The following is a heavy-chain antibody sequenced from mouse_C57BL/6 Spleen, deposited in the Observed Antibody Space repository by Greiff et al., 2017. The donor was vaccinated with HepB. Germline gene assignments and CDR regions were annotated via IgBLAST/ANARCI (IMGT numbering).Heavy chain of an antibody. Sequence: VQLQQPGAELVKPGASVKLSCKASGYTFTSYWMHWVKQRPGQGLEWIGMIHPNSGSTNYNEKFKSKATLTVDKSSSTAYMQLSSLTSEDSAVYYCARGEIYYGNYDWFAYWGQGTLVTVSA. V-gene: IGHV1-64*01. CDR1: GYTFTSYW. CDR2: IHPNSGST. D-gene: IGHD2-1*01. J-gene: IGHJ3*01. CDR3: ARGEIYYGNYDWFAY.